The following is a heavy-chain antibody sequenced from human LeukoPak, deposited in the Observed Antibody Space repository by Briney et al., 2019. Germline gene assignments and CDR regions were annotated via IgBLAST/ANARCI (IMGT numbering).Heavy chain of an antibody. D-gene: IGHD3-3*01. CDR1: GGSISSGGYY. CDR2: IYYSGST. J-gene: IGHJ6*03. CDR3: AGSYDFWSGDQVPYYYYYMDV. V-gene: IGHV4-31*03. Sequence: PSQTLSLTCTVSGGSISSGGYYWSWIRQHPGKGLEWIGFIYYSGSTYYNPSLKSRVTISVDTSKNQFSLKLSSVTAADTAVYYCAGSYDFWSGDQVPYYYYYMDVWGKGTTVTVSS.